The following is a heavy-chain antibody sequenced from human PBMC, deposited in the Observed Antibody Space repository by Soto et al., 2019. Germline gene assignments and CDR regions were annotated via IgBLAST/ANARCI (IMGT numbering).Heavy chain of an antibody. CDR2: IYYSGST. D-gene: IGHD3-3*01. V-gene: IGHV4-59*01. CDR3: ARATTGDFWSGYSYNWFDP. Sequence: ETLSLTCTVSGGSISSYYWSWIRHPPWKGLEWIGYIYYSGSTNYNPSLKSRVTISVDTSKNQFSLKLSSVTAADTAVYYCARATTGDFWSGYSYNWFDPWGQGTLVTVS. CDR1: GGSISSYY. J-gene: IGHJ5*02.